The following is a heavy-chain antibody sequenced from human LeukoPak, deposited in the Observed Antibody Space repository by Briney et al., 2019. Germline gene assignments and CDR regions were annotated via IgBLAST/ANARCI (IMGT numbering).Heavy chain of an antibody. CDR1: GFTFSSYG. Sequence: GSLRLSCAASGFTFSSYGMHWVRQAPGKGLQWVTFIRYDGSDKYYADSVKGRFTISRDTSKNTLYLQMNSLRAEDTAVYYCARGGRVPYSMDVWGQGTTVTVSS. V-gene: IGHV3-30*02. CDR2: IRYDGSDK. D-gene: IGHD3-10*01. CDR3: ARGGRVPYSMDV. J-gene: IGHJ6*02.